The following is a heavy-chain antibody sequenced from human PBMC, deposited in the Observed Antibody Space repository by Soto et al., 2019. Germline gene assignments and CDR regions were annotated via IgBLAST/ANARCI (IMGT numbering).Heavy chain of an antibody. CDR2: VKTKADGGTT. V-gene: IGHV3-15*07. D-gene: IGHD1-1*01. CDR3: NTLGTS. CDR1: GFTFSDAW. Sequence: VGSLRLSCAASGFTFSDAWMNWVRQAPGKGLEWVGHVKTKADGGTTDYAAFVNGRFTISRDDSTNTLFLHMTNLNPEPTGMYYCNTLGTSWGKRNMVIVSS. J-gene: IGHJ5*02.